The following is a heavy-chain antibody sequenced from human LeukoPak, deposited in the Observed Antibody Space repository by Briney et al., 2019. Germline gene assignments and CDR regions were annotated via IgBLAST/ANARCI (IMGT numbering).Heavy chain of an antibody. CDR1: GYTFSTYD. J-gene: IGHJ4*02. Sequence: GASVKVPCKASGYTFSTYDINWVRQATGQGLEWMGWMNPNSGNTGYAQKFRGRVTMTRDTSITTAYLELSSLTSEDTAVYYCARVHSSGQDWGQGTLVTVSS. D-gene: IGHD3-22*01. CDR3: ARVHSSGQD. V-gene: IGHV1-8*01. CDR2: MNPNSGNT.